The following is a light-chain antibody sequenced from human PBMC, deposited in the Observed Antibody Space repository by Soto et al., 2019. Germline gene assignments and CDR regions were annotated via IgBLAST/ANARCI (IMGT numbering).Light chain of an antibody. CDR2: SAA. Sequence: DIQLTQSPPSLSASVGDRVTITCRASQAISIYVAWYQQKPGKIPKLLIFSAATVQSGVPSRFSGSGSGTDFTLTISNLQTEDVATYYCQKYNSAPLTFGPGTKVDLK. CDR3: QKYNSAPLT. CDR1: QAISIY. V-gene: IGKV1-27*01. J-gene: IGKJ3*01.